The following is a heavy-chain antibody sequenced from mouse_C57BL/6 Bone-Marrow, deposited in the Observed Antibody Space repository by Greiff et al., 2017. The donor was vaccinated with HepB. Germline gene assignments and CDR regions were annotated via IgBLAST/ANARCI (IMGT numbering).Heavy chain of an antibody. CDR1: GYSITSGYY. J-gene: IGHJ2*01. CDR3: ARHYGNFDY. Sequence: EVKLQESGPGLVKPSQSLSLTCSVTGYSITSGYYWNWIRQFPGNKLEWMGYISYDGSNNYNPSLKNRISITRDTSKNQFFLKLNSVTTEDTATYYCARHYGNFDYWGQGTTLTVSS. CDR2: ISYDGSN. D-gene: IGHD2-1*01. V-gene: IGHV3-6*01.